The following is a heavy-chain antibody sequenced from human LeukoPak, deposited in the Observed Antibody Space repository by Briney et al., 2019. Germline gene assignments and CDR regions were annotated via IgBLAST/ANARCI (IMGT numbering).Heavy chain of an antibody. CDR1: GGSFRGYY. CDR2: IYNSGST. D-gene: IGHD3-10*01. J-gene: IGHJ4*02. CDR3: ARGVGGVRGDFDY. V-gene: IGHV4-34*01. Sequence: PSETLSLTCAVYGGSFRGYYWSWLRQPPGKGLEWIGEIYNSGSTNYNPSLKSRVTISVDKSKNQFSLKLSSVTAADTAVYDCARGVGGVRGDFDYWGQGTLVTVSS.